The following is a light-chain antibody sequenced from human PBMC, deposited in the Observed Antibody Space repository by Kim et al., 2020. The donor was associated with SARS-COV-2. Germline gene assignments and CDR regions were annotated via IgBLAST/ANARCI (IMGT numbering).Light chain of an antibody. CDR3: QHYYNFLT. J-gene: IGKJ4*01. Sequence: EIVMTQSPPTLSVSPGERATLSCRASQTVSTNLVWYQQKPGQAPRLLIYGASTRATSIPARFTGSGSGTEFTLTISSLQSEDFAVYYWQHYYNFLTFGRGTKVDIK. CDR1: QTVSTN. CDR2: GAS. V-gene: IGKV3-15*01.